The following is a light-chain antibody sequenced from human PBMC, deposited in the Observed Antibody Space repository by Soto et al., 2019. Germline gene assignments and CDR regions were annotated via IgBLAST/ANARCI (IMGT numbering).Light chain of an antibody. J-gene: IGKJ1*01. CDR3: QQYGSSGT. V-gene: IGKV3-20*01. CDR2: GAS. Sequence: EIVLTRSPGTLSLSPGEIATLSCRSIQSVSNNYLAWYQQKPGQAPRLLIYGASNRATGIPDRFSGSGSGTDFTLTISRLEPEDFAVYYCQQYGSSGTFGQGTKVDIK. CDR1: QSVSNNY.